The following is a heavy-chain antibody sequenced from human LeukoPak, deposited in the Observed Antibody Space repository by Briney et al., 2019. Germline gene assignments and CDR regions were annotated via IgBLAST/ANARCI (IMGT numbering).Heavy chain of an antibody. J-gene: IGHJ5*02. V-gene: IGHV4-4*02. CDR3: ARHLIREEYSSSSIGFDP. CDR1: GGSISTTNW. CDR2: ISLTGRT. Sequence: SETLSLTCGVSGGSISTTNWWSWVRQPPGQGLEWVGEISLTGRTNYNPSLKSRVTMSVDTSKNQFSLKLSSVTAADTAVYYCARHLIREEYSSSSIGFDPWGQGTLVTVSS. D-gene: IGHD6-6*01.